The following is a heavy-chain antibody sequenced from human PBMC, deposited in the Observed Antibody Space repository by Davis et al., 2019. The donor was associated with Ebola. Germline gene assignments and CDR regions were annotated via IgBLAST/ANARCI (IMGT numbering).Heavy chain of an antibody. J-gene: IGHJ6*02. Sequence: GESLKISCAASGFTFSSYSMNWVRQAPGKGLEWVSSISSSSYIYYADSVKGRFTISRDNAKNSLYLQMNSLRAEDTAVYYCARDITMIVVDTYGMDVWGQGTTVTVSS. CDR2: ISSSSYI. CDR3: ARDITMIVVDTYGMDV. D-gene: IGHD3-22*01. CDR1: GFTFSSYS. V-gene: IGHV3-21*01.